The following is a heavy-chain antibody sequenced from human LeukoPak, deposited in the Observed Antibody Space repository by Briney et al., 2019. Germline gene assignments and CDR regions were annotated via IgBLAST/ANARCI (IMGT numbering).Heavy chain of an antibody. J-gene: IGHJ5*02. CDR2: INPSGGST. CDR1: GYTFTSYY. Sequence: ASVKVSCKASGYTFTSYYMHWVRQAPGQGLEWMGIINPSGGSTSYAQKFQGRVTMTRDTSTSTVYMELSSLRSEDTAVYYCARDVGVGGGWYYDILTGYLGNWFDPWGQGTLVTVSS. D-gene: IGHD3-9*01. CDR3: ARDVGVGGGWYYDILTGYLGNWFDP. V-gene: IGHV1-46*01.